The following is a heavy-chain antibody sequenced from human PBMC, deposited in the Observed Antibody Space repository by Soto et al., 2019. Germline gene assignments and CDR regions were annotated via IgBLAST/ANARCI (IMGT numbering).Heavy chain of an antibody. Sequence: EVQLVESGGGLVQPGGSLRLSCTASGFTFSIFSMNWVRQAPGKGLEWVSYIRSNSSSRYYADSVKGRFTISRDNAKNSLYLQMNSLRAEDTAVYYCARMSSTLSPGSWGHGTLVTVSS. CDR3: ARMSSTLSPGS. D-gene: IGHD2-2*01. CDR1: GFTFSIFS. V-gene: IGHV3-48*04. CDR2: IRSNSSSR. J-gene: IGHJ5*01.